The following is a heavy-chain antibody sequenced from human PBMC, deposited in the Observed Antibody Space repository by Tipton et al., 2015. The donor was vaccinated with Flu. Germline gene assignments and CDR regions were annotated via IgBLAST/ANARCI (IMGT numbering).Heavy chain of an antibody. CDR3: ARQLSVGATSGSDY. Sequence: TLSLTCAVSGYSISSGYYWGWIRQPPGKGLEWIGSIYHSGSTYYNPSLKSRVTISVDTSKNQFPLKLSSVTAADTAVYYCARQLSVGATSGSDYWGQGTLVTVSS. CDR2: IYHSGST. J-gene: IGHJ4*02. V-gene: IGHV4-38-2*01. D-gene: IGHD1-26*01. CDR1: GYSISSGYY.